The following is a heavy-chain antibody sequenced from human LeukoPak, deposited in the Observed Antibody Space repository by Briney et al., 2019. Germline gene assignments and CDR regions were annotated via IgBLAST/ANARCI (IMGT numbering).Heavy chain of an antibody. CDR1: GFTFGSYG. D-gene: IGHD1-7*01. J-gene: IGHJ6*02. CDR2: ISSSSSTI. V-gene: IGHV3-48*01. CDR3: ARDTYNWNYGTYYYYGMDV. Sequence: GGSLRLSCAASGFTFGSYGMHWVRQAPGKGLEWVSYISSSSSTIYYADSVKGRFTISRDNAKNSLYLQMNSLRAEDTAVYYCARDTYNWNYGTYYYYGMDVWGQGTTVTVSS.